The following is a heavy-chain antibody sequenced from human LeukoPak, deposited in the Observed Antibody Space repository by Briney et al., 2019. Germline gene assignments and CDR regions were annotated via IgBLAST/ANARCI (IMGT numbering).Heavy chain of an antibody. J-gene: IGHJ3*02. D-gene: IGHD5-12*01. CDR3: AKDSGYANAFDI. V-gene: IGHV3-30*18. CDR2: ISFDERNI. Sequence: GGSLRLSCAASGFTFGSYVMHWVRQAPGKGLEWVAVISFDERNIFYGDSVKGRFTISRDNSKNTLYLQMHSLRPEDTSVYYCAKDSGYANAFDIWGQGTMVTVSS. CDR1: GFTFGSYV.